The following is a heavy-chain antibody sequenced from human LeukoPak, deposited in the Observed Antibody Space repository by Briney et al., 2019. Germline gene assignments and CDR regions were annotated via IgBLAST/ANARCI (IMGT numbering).Heavy chain of an antibody. D-gene: IGHD1-26*01. J-gene: IGHJ3*02. V-gene: IGHV3-74*01. CDR2: IYSDGSRT. Sequence: GGSLRLSCAASGFTFSSYWMHWVRQGPGRGLVWVSRIYSDGSRTTYADSVKGRFTISGDNAKNTLYLQMNRLRAEDTAVYFCARSGRGGAFDIWGQGTMVTVSS. CDR3: ARSGRGGAFDI. CDR1: GFTFSSYW.